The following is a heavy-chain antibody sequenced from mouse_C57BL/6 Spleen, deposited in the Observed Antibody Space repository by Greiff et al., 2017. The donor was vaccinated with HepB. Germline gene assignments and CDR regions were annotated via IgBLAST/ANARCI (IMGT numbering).Heavy chain of an antibody. CDR2: IWGGGST. Sequence: VNVVESGPGLVAPSQSLSITCTVSGFSLTSYGVDWVRQPPGKGLEWLGVIWGGGSTNYNSALMSRLSISKDNSKSQVFLKMNSLQTDDTAMYYCAKQTGTSLAYWGQGTLVTVSA. V-gene: IGHV2-9*01. CDR3: AKQTGTSLAY. CDR1: GFSLTSYG. D-gene: IGHD4-1*01. J-gene: IGHJ3*01.